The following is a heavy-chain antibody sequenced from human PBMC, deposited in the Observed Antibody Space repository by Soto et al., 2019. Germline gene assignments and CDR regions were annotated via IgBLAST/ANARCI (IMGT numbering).Heavy chain of an antibody. CDR3: AKDMGDYYDSSGHTPSNAFDI. CDR2: ISWNSGSI. CDR1: GFTFDDYA. V-gene: IGHV3-9*01. J-gene: IGHJ3*02. Sequence: EVQLVESGGGLVQPGRSLRLSCAASGFTFDDYAMHWVRQAPGKGLEWVSGISWNSGSIGYADSVKGRFTISRDNAKNSLYLQMNSLRAEDTALYYCAKDMGDYYDSSGHTPSNAFDIWGQGTMVTVSS. D-gene: IGHD3-22*01.